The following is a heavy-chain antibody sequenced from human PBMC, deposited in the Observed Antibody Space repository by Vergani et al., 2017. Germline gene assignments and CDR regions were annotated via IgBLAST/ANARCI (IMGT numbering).Heavy chain of an antibody. D-gene: IGHD6-13*01. V-gene: IGHV4-59*01. CDR2: IYYSGST. CDR3: ARVGIAAFGY. CDR1: GGSISSYY. J-gene: IGHJ1*01. Sequence: QVQLQGSGPGLVKPSETLSLTCTVAGGSISSYYWSWIRQPPGKGLDWFGYIYYSGSTNYNPSLKSRVTISVATSKNQFSLKLSSVTAADTAVYYCARVGIAAFGYWGQGTLVTVSS.